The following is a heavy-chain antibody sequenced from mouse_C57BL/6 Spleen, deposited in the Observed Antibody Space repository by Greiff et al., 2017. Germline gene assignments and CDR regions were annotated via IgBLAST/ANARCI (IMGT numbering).Heavy chain of an antibody. Sequence: QVQLQQPGAELVKPGASVKLSCKASGYTFTSYWMQWVKQRPGQGLEWIGEIDPSDSYPNYNQKFKGKATLTVDTYSSTAYMQLSSLTSEDSAVDYCARSTVGFDDWGQGTTLTVSS. V-gene: IGHV1-50*01. CDR2: IDPSDSYP. CDR3: ARSTVGFDD. CDR1: GYTFTSYW. J-gene: IGHJ2*01. D-gene: IGHD1-1*01.